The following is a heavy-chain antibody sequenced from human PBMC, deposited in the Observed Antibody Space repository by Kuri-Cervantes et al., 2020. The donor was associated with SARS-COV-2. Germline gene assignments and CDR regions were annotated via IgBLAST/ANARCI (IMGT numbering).Heavy chain of an antibody. CDR1: GGTFSSYA. J-gene: IGHJ6*03. D-gene: IGHD6-6*01. CDR3: AGDVTSSSSLVYYYYMDV. CDR2: IIPIFGTA. V-gene: IGHV1-69*06. Sequence: SVKVSCKASGGTFSSYAISWVRQAPGQGLEWMGRIIPIFGTANYAQKFQGRVTITADRSTSTAYMELSSLRSEDTAVYYCAGDVTSSSSLVYYYYMDVWGKGTTVTVSS.